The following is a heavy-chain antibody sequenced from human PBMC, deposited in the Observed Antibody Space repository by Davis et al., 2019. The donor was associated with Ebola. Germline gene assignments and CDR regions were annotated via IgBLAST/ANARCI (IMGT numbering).Heavy chain of an antibody. CDR2: INPNSGGT. CDR1: GYTFTGYY. D-gene: IGHD6-6*01. CDR3: ARDVEYSSSSVDYYYYYMDV. J-gene: IGHJ6*03. V-gene: IGHV1-2*02. Sequence: ASVKVSCKASGYTFTGYYMHWVRQAPGQGLEWMGWINPNSGGTNYAQKFQGRVTITADKSTSTAYMELSSLRSEDTAVYYCARDVEYSSSSVDYYYYYMDVWGKGTTVTVSS.